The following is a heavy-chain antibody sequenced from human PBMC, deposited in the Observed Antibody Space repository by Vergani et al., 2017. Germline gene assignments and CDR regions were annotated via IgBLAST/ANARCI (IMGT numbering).Heavy chain of an antibody. CDR3: AKSGFVGAFET. J-gene: IGHJ3*02. V-gene: IGHV3-7*01. CDR1: GFPFSDFW. CDR2: IMPDGSAT. Sequence: EVQLVESGGGLVKRGGSLRLSWTASGFPFSDFWMTLVRQVPGKGLEWVANIMPDGSATMYADSLRGRFSISRDNAKNSLHLHMSSLRVEDTAVYFCAKSGFVGAFETWGQGTMVTVSS. D-gene: IGHD6-6*01.